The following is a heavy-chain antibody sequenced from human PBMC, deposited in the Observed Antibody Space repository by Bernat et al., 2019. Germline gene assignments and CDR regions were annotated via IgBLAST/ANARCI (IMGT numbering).Heavy chain of an antibody. J-gene: IGHJ6*02. D-gene: IGHD6-19*01. CDR2: IYYSGST. V-gene: IGHV4-59*01. CDR3: AGTIAVAADYYYGMDV. CDR1: GGSISRYY. Sequence: QVQLQESGPGLVKPSETLSLTCTVSGGSISRYYWSWIRQPPGKGLEWLGYIYYSGSTNYNPSLKSRVTISVDTSKNQFSLKLSSVTAADTAVYYCAGTIAVAADYYYGMDVWGQGTTVTVSS.